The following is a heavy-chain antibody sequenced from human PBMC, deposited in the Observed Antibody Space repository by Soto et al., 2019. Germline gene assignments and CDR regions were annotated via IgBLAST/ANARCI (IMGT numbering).Heavy chain of an antibody. CDR3: GLWFETNYFDY. CDR2: ISTYNGNT. D-gene: IGHD3-10*01. Sequence: QIQLVQSGAEVKKPGASVKVSCKASGYTFSSFGITWVRQAPGQGLEWMGWISTYNGNTNYAQKLQGRVTMTTDTSTSTAYMELRSLTSDDTAFYYCGLWFETNYFDYWVQGTLVTVSS. CDR1: GYTFSSFG. V-gene: IGHV1-18*01. J-gene: IGHJ4*02.